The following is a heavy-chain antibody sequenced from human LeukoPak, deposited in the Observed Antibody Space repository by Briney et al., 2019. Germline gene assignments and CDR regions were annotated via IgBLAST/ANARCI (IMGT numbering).Heavy chain of an antibody. CDR1: GFTFSSYS. CDR2: ISSSSSYI. V-gene: IGHV3-21*01. D-gene: IGHD2-15*01. Sequence: PGGSLRPSCAASGFTFSSYSMNWVRQAPGKGLEWVSSISSSSSYIYYADSVKGRFTISRDNAKNSLYLQMNSLRAEDTAVYYCARDLSWTVAGYMDVWGKGTTVTVSS. CDR3: ARDLSWTVAGYMDV. J-gene: IGHJ6*03.